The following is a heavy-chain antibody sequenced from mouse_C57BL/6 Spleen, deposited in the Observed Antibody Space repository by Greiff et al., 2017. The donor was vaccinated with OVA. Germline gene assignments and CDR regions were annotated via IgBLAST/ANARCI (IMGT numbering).Heavy chain of an antibody. CDR2: IHPNSGST. CDR3: ARGDYYGSSPY. CDR1: GYTFTSYW. J-gene: IGHJ3*01. D-gene: IGHD1-1*01. V-gene: IGHV1-64*01. Sequence: VKLMESGAELVKPGASVKLSCKASGYTFTSYWMHWVKQRPGQGLEWIGMIHPNSGSTNYNEKFKSKATLTVDKSSSTAYMQLSSLTSEDSAVYYCARGDYYGSSPYWGQGTLVTVSA.